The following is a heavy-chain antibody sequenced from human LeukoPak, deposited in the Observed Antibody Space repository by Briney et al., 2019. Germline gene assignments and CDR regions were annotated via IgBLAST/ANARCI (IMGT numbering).Heavy chain of an antibody. Sequence: ASVKVSCKASGYTFTSYGISWVRQAPGQGLEWMGRISAYNGNTNYAQKLQGRVTMTTDTSTSTAYMELRSLRSDDTAVYYCARDSAEWELRFGYFDYWGQGTLVTVSS. CDR2: ISAYNGNT. CDR1: GYTFTSYG. J-gene: IGHJ4*02. V-gene: IGHV1-18*01. CDR3: ARDSAEWELRFGYFDY. D-gene: IGHD1-26*01.